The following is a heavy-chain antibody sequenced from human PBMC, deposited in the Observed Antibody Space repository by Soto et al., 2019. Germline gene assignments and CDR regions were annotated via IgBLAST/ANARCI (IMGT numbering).Heavy chain of an antibody. V-gene: IGHV4-39*01. CDR3: ARQHMTTVTDNWFDP. J-gene: IGHJ5*02. Sequence: SETLSLTCTVSGGSISSSSYYWGWIRQPPGKGLEWIGSIYYSGSTYYNPSLKSRVTISVDTSKNQFSLKLSSVTAADTAVYYCARQHMTTVTDNWFDPWGQGTLVTVSS. D-gene: IGHD4-4*01. CDR1: GGSISSSSYY. CDR2: IYYSGST.